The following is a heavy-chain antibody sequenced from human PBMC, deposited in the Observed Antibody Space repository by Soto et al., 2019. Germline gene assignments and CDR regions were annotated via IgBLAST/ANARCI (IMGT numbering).Heavy chain of an antibody. Sequence: ASVKVSCKSSGYTFTSYAISWVRQAPGQGLEWMGGIIPIFGTANYAQKFQGRVTITADESTSTAYMELSSLRSEDTAVYYCARDPRDIAAAGRPDYYYYGMDVWGQGTTVTVSS. V-gene: IGHV1-69*13. CDR2: IIPIFGTA. D-gene: IGHD6-13*01. CDR3: ARDPRDIAAAGRPDYYYYGMDV. J-gene: IGHJ6*02. CDR1: GYTFTSYA.